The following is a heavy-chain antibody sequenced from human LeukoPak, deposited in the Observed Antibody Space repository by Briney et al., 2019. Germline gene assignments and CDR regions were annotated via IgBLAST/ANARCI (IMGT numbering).Heavy chain of an antibody. CDR3: ARGHRDYSSSWSFYFYYGMDV. J-gene: IGHJ6*02. D-gene: IGHD6-13*01. V-gene: IGHV7-4-1*02. CDR2: INTNTGNP. CDR1: GYTFTSYT. Sequence: ASVKVSCKASGYTFTSYTMNWVRQAPGQGLEWMGWINTNTGNPTYAQGFTGRFVFSLDTSVSTAYLQISSLKAEDTAVYYCARGHRDYSSSWSFYFYYGMDVWGQGTTVTVSS.